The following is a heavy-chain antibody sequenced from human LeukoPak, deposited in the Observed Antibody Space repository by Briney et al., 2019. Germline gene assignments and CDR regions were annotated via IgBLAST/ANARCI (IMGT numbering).Heavy chain of an antibody. CDR1: GFTFSSYA. V-gene: IGHV3-23*01. Sequence: GGSLRLSCAASGFTFSSYAMSWVRQAPGKGLEWVSAISGSGGSTYYADSVKGRFTTSRDNSKNTLYLQMNSLRAEDTAVYYCAKVSGISGWYPIDYWGQGTLVTVSS. CDR3: AKVSGISGWYPIDY. D-gene: IGHD6-19*01. J-gene: IGHJ4*02. CDR2: ISGSGGST.